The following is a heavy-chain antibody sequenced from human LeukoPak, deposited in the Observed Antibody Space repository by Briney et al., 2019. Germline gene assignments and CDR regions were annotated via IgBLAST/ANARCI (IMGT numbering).Heavy chain of an antibody. D-gene: IGHD3-9*01. CDR1: GGSISSSSYY. CDR2: IYYSGST. J-gene: IGHJ6*03. Sequence: PSETLSLTCTVSGGSISSSSYYWGWIRQPPGKGLEWIGSIYYSGSTYYNPSLKSRVTISVDTSKNQFSLKLSSVTAADTAVYYCASGSLGYDILTGYDLGYYYYMDVWGKGTTVTISS. CDR3: ASGSLGYDILTGYDLGYYYYMDV. V-gene: IGHV4-39*01.